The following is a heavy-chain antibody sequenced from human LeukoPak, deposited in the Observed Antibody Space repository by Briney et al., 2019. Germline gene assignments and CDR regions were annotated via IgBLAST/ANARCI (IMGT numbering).Heavy chain of an antibody. CDR1: GGTFSSYA. CDR3: ARADYDFWNLLDY. J-gene: IGHJ4*02. Sequence: SVTVSCKASGGTFSSYAISWVRQAPGQGLEWMGGIIPIFGTANYAQKFQGRVTITADESTSTAYMELSSLRSEDTAVYYCARADYDFWNLLDYWGQGTLVTVSS. V-gene: IGHV1-69*01. CDR2: IIPIFGTA. D-gene: IGHD3-3*01.